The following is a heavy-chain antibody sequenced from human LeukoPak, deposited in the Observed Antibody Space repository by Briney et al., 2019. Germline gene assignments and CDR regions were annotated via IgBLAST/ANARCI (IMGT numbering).Heavy chain of an antibody. J-gene: IGHJ1*01. CDR3: AIINYYDSSGYLQH. D-gene: IGHD3-22*01. Sequence: GSSVKVSCKVSGGTFSSYTISWVRQAPGQGLEWMGRIIPILGIANYAQKFQGRVTITADKSTSTAYMELSSLRSEDTAVYYCAIINYYDSSGYLQHWGQGTLVTVSS. CDR1: GGTFSSYT. CDR2: IIPILGIA. V-gene: IGHV1-69*02.